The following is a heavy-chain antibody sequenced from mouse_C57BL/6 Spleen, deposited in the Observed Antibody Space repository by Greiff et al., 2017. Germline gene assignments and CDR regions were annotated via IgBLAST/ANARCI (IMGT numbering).Heavy chain of an antibody. Sequence: QVQLQQSGPELVKPGASVKLSCKASGYTFTSYDLNWVKQRPGQGLEWIGWIYPRDGSTTYNEKFKGKATLTVDTSSSTAYMELHSLTSEDSSVYFCAREDYWGQGTTLTVSS. CDR1: GYTFTSYD. V-gene: IGHV1-85*01. CDR2: IYPRDGST. CDR3: AREDY. J-gene: IGHJ2*01.